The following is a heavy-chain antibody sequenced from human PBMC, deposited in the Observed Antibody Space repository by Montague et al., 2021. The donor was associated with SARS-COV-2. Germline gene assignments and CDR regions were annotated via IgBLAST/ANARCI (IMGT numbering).Heavy chain of an antibody. CDR3: ARYTRTTGAFDI. CDR1: GASVSNSD. J-gene: IGHJ3*02. V-gene: IGHV4-59*02. CDR2: FFCVGST. Sequence: SETLSLTCTVSGASVSNSDWGWIRQSPGKGLEWIGYFFCVGSTDYNPSLKSRVTISRDTSKNQFSLKVTSVTAADTAVYYCARYTRTTGAFDIWGQGTMVTVSS. D-gene: IGHD2-2*01.